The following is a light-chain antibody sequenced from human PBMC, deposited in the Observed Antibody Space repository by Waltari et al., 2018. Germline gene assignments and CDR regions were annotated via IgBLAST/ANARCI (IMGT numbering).Light chain of an antibody. Sequence: QSALTQPPSASGSPGQSVTIPRTGTSSDVGGYNYVPWYQQHPGKAPKLMIYEVSKRPSGVPDRFSGSKSGNTASLTVSGLQAEDEADYYCSSYAGSLYVFGTGTKVTVL. CDR1: SSDVGGYNY. V-gene: IGLV2-8*01. CDR3: SSYAGSLYV. J-gene: IGLJ1*01. CDR2: EVS.